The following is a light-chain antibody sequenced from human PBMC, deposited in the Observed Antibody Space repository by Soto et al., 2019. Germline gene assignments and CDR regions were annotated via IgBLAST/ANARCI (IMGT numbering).Light chain of an antibody. Sequence: QSVLTQPPSASGTPGQRVTISCSGSTSNIESHAVNWYQNLPGTAPKLLINTNNQRPSGXXXXXXXXXXXXXXXXVIGGLQSEDEADYYCATWDDSLKGVFGTGTKVTVL. CDR2: TNN. V-gene: IGLV1-44*01. J-gene: IGLJ1*01. CDR1: TSNIESHA. CDR3: ATWDDSLKGV.